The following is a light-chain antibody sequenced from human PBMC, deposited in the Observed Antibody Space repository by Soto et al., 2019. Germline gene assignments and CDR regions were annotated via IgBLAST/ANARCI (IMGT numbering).Light chain of an antibody. CDR2: EDN. V-gene: IGLV6-57*01. CDR3: QCYDVTNPV. Sequence: NFMLTQPHSVSESPGKTVIISCTRSSGSIASNYVQWYQQRPGSSPTTVIYEDNQRPSGVPDRFSGSIDSSSNSASLTISGLEPEDWADYFCQCYDVTNPVFGAGSKVTVL. J-gene: IGLJ3*02. CDR1: SGSIASNY.